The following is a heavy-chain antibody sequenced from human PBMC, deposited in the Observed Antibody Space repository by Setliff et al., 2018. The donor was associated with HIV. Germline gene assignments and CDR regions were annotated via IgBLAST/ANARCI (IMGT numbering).Heavy chain of an antibody. CDR3: ARGSGSYSLRSMDV. CDR1: GYSFTNYG. J-gene: IGHJ6*03. CDR2: ISAYNGNT. V-gene: IGHV1-18*01. D-gene: IGHD1-26*01. Sequence: VASVKVSCKASGYSFTNYGISWVRQAPGQGLEWMGWISAYNGNTNYAQKVQGRVTMTTDTSTSTSYMELRSLRSDDTAVYYCARGSGSYSLRSMDVWGKGTTVTVSS.